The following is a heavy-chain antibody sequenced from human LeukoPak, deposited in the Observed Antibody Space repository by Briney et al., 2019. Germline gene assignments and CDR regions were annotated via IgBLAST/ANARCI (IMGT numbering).Heavy chain of an antibody. CDR3: AKLRIAYDAFDI. CDR1: GFTFSSYG. J-gene: IGHJ3*02. CDR2: ISGSGGST. D-gene: IGHD6-13*01. V-gene: IGHV3-23*01. Sequence: GSLRLSCAASGFTFSSYGMSWVRQAPGKGLEWVSAISGSGGSTYYADSVKGRFTISRDNSKNTLYLQMNSLRAEDTAVYYCAKLRIAYDAFDIWGQGTMVTVSS.